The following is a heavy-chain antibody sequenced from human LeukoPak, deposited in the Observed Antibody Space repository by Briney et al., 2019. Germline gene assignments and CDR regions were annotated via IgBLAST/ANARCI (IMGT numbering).Heavy chain of an antibody. CDR2: TSDRGDYT. CDR1: GFTFTSYS. J-gene: IGHJ4*02. Sequence: SGGSLRLSCAASGFTFTSYSMSWVRQAPGKGLEWVSGTSDRGDYTYYADSVKGRFTISRDSSKNTLFLQMHSLRPGDTAVYYCVREDTPATANYWGQGTLVTISS. CDR3: VREDTPATANY. D-gene: IGHD2-21*02. V-gene: IGHV3-23*01.